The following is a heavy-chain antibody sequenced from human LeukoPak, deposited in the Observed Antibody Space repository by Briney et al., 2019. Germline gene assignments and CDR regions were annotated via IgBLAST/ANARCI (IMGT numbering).Heavy chain of an antibody. V-gene: IGHV3-53*01. J-gene: IGHJ4*02. Sequence: GGSLRLSCAASGFTVSSTYMSWVRQSPGKGLEWVSVVYKDGKMFYIDSVKGRFAISRDTSKNTVYLQMNNLRAEDTAVYYCASRHCSGGDCYFAGADPFDHWGQGALVTVSS. CDR2: VYKDGKM. CDR3: ASRHCSGGDCYFAGADPFDH. CDR1: GFTVSSTY. D-gene: IGHD2-21*01.